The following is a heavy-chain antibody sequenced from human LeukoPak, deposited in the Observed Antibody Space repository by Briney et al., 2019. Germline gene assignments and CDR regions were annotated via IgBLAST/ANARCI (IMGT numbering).Heavy chain of an antibody. J-gene: IGHJ4*02. CDR3: ATHWRGR. D-gene: IGHD1-1*01. V-gene: IGHV3-7*03. CDR2: IKEDGSRR. Sequence: GGSLRLSCAASGFSLSGYWMSWVRQAPGKGPEWVANIKEDGSRRYYSESVRGRFTISRDNSENSLYLQMNSLRAEDTVVYYCATHWRGRWGQGTLVTVSS. CDR1: GFSLSGYW.